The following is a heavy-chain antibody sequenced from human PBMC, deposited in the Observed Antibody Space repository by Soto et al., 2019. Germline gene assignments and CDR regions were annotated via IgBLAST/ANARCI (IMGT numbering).Heavy chain of an antibody. CDR1: GGTFSSYA. V-gene: IGHV1-69*01. Sequence: QVQLVQSGAEVKKPGSSVKVSCKASGGTFSSYAISWVRQAPGQGLEWMGGIIPIFGTANYAQKFQGRVTITAHESTSTAYMELSSLRSEDTAVYYCARGIVGARGYYYYGMDVWGQGTTVTVSS. CDR2: IIPIFGTA. CDR3: ARGIVGARGYYYYGMDV. D-gene: IGHD1-26*01. J-gene: IGHJ6*02.